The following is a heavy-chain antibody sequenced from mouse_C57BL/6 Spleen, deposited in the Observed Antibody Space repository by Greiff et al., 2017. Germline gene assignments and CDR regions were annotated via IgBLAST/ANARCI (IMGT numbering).Heavy chain of an antibody. CDR1: GFTFTDYY. D-gene: IGHD4-1*01. V-gene: IGHV7-4*01. CDR2: LRNKANGYTT. CDR3: VKAPLGRYFDV. Sequence: EVQGVESGGGLVQPGASLRLSCAAPGFTFTDYYMSWVRQPPGKAPEWLALLRNKANGYTTEYTASVKGRFTISRDNSQNILYLQMNTLRAEDSATYYCVKAPLGRYFDVWGTGTTVTVSS. J-gene: IGHJ1*03.